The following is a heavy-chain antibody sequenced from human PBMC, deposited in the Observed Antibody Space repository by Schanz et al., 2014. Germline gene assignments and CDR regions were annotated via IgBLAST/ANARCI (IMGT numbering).Heavy chain of an antibody. D-gene: IGHD3-10*01. CDR2: FDLEQGQT. J-gene: IGHJ4*02. V-gene: IGHV1-24*01. CDR3: TFPTGPFYGSGSCFNY. Sequence: QVQLVQSWAEVGKPGASVKVSCKVSGYRVRDVSIHWVRAVPGRGLQWLGGFDLEQGQTIYAHEFQGRVIMTEDTSTDTAYLELSSLTSDDTAVYYCTFPTGPFYGSGSCFNYWGPGTLVTVSS. CDR1: GYRVRDVS.